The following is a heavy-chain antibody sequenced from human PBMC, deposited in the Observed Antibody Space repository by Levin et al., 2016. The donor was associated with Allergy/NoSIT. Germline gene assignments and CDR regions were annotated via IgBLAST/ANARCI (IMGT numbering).Heavy chain of an antibody. Sequence: SETLSLTCTVSGGSFTDYYWNWIRQTPGKGLEWIGSTHFSGSSNPDPSLKSRVSMSVDVSKNQFSLKLNSVTAADTAVYFCARDGAAGSNHFDLWGQGTLVTVSS. CDR1: GGSFTDYY. CDR3: ARDGAAGSNHFDL. CDR2: THFSGSS. D-gene: IGHD6-25*01. J-gene: IGHJ4*02. V-gene: IGHV4-59*01.